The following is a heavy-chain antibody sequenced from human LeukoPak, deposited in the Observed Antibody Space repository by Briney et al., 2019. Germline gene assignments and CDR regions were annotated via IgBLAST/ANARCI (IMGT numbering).Heavy chain of an antibody. CDR3: AKDGGARYYYDSSGYRLDY. J-gene: IGHJ4*02. Sequence: GGSLRLSCAVSGLTFSSYGMSWVRQAPGKGLEWVSAISGSGGSTYYADSVKGRFTISRDNSKNTLYLQMNSLRAEDTAVYYCAKDGGARYYYDSSGYRLDYWGQGTLVTVSS. CDR1: GLTFSSYG. D-gene: IGHD3-22*01. V-gene: IGHV3-23*01. CDR2: ISGSGGST.